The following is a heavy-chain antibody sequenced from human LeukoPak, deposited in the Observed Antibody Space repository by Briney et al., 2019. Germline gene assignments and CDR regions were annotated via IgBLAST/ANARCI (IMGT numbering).Heavy chain of an antibody. CDR1: GFTFSSYA. Sequence: GGSLRLSCAASGFTFSSYAMSWVRQAPGKGLEWVTAISGSGRDTYYADSVKGRFTISRDNSKNTLYLQMSSLRAEDTAVYYCAKDLGSVVTPPSLDFWGQGTLVTVSS. CDR3: AKDLGSVVTPPSLDF. J-gene: IGHJ4*02. CDR2: ISGSGRDT. D-gene: IGHD4-23*01. V-gene: IGHV3-23*01.